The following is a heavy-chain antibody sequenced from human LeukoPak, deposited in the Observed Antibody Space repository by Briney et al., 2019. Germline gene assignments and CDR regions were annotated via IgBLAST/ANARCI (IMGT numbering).Heavy chain of an antibody. CDR1: GGSVNSGNYY. Sequence: SETLSLTCTVSGGSVNSGNYYWSWIRQPPGKGLEWIGFIYYSGSTNYNPSLKSRVTISVDASKNQFSLKLSSVTAADTAVYYCARDPSGYFNYWGQGTLATVSS. CDR2: IYYSGST. J-gene: IGHJ4*02. D-gene: IGHD3-22*01. CDR3: ARDPSGYFNY. V-gene: IGHV4-61*01.